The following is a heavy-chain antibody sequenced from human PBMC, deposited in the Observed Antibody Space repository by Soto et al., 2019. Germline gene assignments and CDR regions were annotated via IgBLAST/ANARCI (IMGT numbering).Heavy chain of an antibody. D-gene: IGHD3-10*01. CDR1: GFTFSSYS. CDR3: ARYYYGSGSYFDY. CDR2: ISSSSSTI. V-gene: IGHV3-48*04. J-gene: IGHJ4*02. Sequence: GGSLRLSCAASGFTFSSYSMNWVRQAPGKGLEWVSYISSSSSTIYYADSVKGRFTISRDNAKNSLYLQMNSLRAEDTAVYYCARYYYGSGSYFDYWGQGTLVTVSS.